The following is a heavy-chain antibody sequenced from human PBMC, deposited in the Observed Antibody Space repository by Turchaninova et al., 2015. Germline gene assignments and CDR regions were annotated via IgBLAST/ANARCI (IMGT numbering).Heavy chain of an antibody. CDR2: IYPGDSDN. Sequence: EVQLVQSGAEVKKPGESLKISCGGSGYRFTRNWIGWVRQMPGKGLEWMGIIYPGDSDNRYSPSFQGQVTISADKSISTAYLQWSSLKASDTAMYYCARRVYGDYNAFDIWGQGTMVTVSS. CDR3: ARRVYGDYNAFDI. D-gene: IGHD4-17*01. V-gene: IGHV5-51*01. J-gene: IGHJ3*02. CDR1: GYRFTRNW.